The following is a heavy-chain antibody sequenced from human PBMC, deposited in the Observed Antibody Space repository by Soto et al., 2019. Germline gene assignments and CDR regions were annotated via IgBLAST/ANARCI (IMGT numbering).Heavy chain of an antibody. D-gene: IGHD2-15*01. CDR2: ISAYNGNT. CDR1: GYTFTSYG. V-gene: IGHV1-18*01. CDR3: ARDLRYWGVVAYYGMDV. Sequence: QVQLVQSGAEVKKPGASVKVSCKASGYTFTSYGISWVRQAPGQGLEWMGWISAYNGNTNYAQKLQGRVTMTTDTSXSXXYMELRSLRSDDTAVYYCARDLRYWGVVAYYGMDVWGQGTTVTVSS. J-gene: IGHJ6*02.